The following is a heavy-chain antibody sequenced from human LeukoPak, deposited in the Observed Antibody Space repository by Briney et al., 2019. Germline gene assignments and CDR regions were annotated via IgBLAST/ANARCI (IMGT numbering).Heavy chain of an antibody. CDR2: ISYDGSNK. CDR3: ARPISTSLYSSSSNY. V-gene: IGHV3-30*03. J-gene: IGHJ4*02. CDR1: GFTVSSNY. Sequence: GGSLRLSCAASGFTVSSNYMSWVRQAPGKGLEWVAVISYDGSNKYYADSVKGRFTISRDNAKDSLYLQMNSLRAEDTAVYYCARPISTSLYSSSSNYWGQGTLVTVSS. D-gene: IGHD6-6*01.